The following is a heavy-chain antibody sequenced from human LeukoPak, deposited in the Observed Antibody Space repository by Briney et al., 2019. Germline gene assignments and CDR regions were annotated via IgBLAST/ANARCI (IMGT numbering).Heavy chain of an antibody. D-gene: IGHD3-16*01. J-gene: IGHJ4*02. CDR2: ISGSGDKM. Sequence: PPGGSLRLSCAASGFTFSNYGMSWVRQAPGKGLEWVSGISGSGDKMLYADSVKGRFTISRDNSKSTLHLQMDSLGAGDRAVYYCAKDGLGNWGNYSDHWGQGTLVTVSS. CDR1: GFTFSNYG. V-gene: IGHV3-23*01. CDR3: AKDGLGNWGNYSDH.